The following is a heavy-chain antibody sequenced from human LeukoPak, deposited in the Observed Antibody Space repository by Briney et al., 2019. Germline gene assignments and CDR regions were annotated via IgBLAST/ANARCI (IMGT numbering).Heavy chain of an antibody. CDR2: IDHSGST. D-gene: IGHD6-19*01. Sequence: SETLSLTCAVFGGSFSGYHWNWIRQPPGKGLEWIGEIDHSGSTNYNPSLKSRVTISVDTSKNQFSLNLSSVTAADTAVYFCARGVRIAVAAPHLNYWGQGTLVTVSS. V-gene: IGHV4-34*01. CDR1: GGSFSGYH. CDR3: ARGVRIAVAAPHLNY. J-gene: IGHJ4*02.